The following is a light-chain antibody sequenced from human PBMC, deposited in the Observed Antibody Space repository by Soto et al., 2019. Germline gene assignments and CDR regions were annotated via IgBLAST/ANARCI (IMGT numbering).Light chain of an antibody. CDR1: QSVRNNY. Sequence: EIVMTQSPSTLSVSPGERATLSCRASQSVRNNYLAWYQQKPGQAPRLLIYDASSRATGIPDRFSGGGSGTDFTLTISRLEPEDFAVYYCQQFSSYPLTFGGGT. V-gene: IGKV3-20*01. J-gene: IGKJ4*01. CDR2: DAS. CDR3: QQFSSYPLT.